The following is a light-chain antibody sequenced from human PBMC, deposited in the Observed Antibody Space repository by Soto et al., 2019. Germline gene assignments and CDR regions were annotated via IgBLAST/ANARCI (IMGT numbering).Light chain of an antibody. V-gene: IGKV1-5*01. CDR3: QQYSTYPLT. CDR2: DAS. Sequence: IQMTQSPSTLSASIGDRVTITSQASQSITTFLAWYQQKPGKAPQILIYDASKLEPGVPSRLSGGGSGTEFTLTISSLQPDDFATYYCQQYSTYPLTFGGGTKVDIK. J-gene: IGKJ4*01. CDR1: QSITTF.